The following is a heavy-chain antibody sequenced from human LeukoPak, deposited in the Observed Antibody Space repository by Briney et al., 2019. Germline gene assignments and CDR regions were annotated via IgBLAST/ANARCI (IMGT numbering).Heavy chain of an antibody. D-gene: IGHD1-26*01. J-gene: IGHJ4*02. CDR1: GYTFTSYG. Sequence: GASVKVSCKASGYTFTSYGISWVRQAPGQGLEWMGWINPNSGGTNYAQKFQGRVTMTRDTSISTAYMELSRLRSDDTAVYYCARGLAGRVGAYFDYWGQGTLVTVSS. V-gene: IGHV1-2*02. CDR2: INPNSGGT. CDR3: ARGLAGRVGAYFDY.